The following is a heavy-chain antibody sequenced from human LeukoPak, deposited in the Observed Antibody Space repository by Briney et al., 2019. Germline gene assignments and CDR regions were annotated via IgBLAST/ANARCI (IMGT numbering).Heavy chain of an antibody. CDR1: GYTFTSYA. J-gene: IGHJ4*02. Sequence: GASVKVSCKASGYTFTSYAMHWVRQAPEQRLEWMGWINAGNGNTKYSQKFQGRVTITRDTSASTAYMELSSRRSEDTAMYYCATQAGGIVYLDYWGQGTLVTVSS. CDR3: ATQAGGIVYLDY. CDR2: INAGNGNT. V-gene: IGHV1-3*01. D-gene: IGHD3-22*01.